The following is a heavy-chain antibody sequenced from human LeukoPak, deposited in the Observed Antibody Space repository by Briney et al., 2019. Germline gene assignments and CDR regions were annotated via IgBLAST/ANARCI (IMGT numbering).Heavy chain of an antibody. J-gene: IGHJ4*02. CDR2: IYYSGST. V-gene: IGHV4-31*03. CDR3: ALYTRGYFDY. CDR1: GGSISSGGYY. Sequence: PSETLSLTCTVSGGSISSGGYYWSWNRQHPGKGLEWIGYIYYSGSTYYNPSLKSRVTISVDTSKNQFSLKLSSVTAADTAVYYCALYTRGYFDYWGQGTLVTVSS. D-gene: IGHD1-14*01.